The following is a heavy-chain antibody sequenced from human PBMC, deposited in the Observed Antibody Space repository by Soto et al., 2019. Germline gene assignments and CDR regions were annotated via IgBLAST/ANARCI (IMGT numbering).Heavy chain of an antibody. J-gene: IGHJ3*02. V-gene: IGHV3-23*01. CDR3: AKATATSGGAFEI. CDR1: RIICSSYD. D-gene: IGHD1-26*01. CDR2: ILVGGST. Sequence: GGSLRLSCAVARIICSSYDMSWVRQAPGKGLEWVSTILVGGSTHYEDSVKGRFTISRDTSKNTVYLQMSSLTAGDTAFYYCAKATATSGGAFEIYGQGTMVTVSS.